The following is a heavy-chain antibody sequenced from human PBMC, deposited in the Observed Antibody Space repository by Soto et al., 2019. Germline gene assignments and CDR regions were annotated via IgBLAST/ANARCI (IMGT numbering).Heavy chain of an antibody. Sequence: GALVKVSCKASGYTFTSYGISWVRQAPGQGLEWMGWISAYNGNTNYAQKLQGRVTMTTDTSTSTAYMELRSLRSDDTAVYYCARDPPLYCTNGVCYPPGGYYYYGMDVWGQGTTVTVSS. CDR2: ISAYNGNT. CDR3: ARDPPLYCTNGVCYPPGGYYYYGMDV. J-gene: IGHJ6*02. D-gene: IGHD2-8*01. CDR1: GYTFTSYG. V-gene: IGHV1-18*01.